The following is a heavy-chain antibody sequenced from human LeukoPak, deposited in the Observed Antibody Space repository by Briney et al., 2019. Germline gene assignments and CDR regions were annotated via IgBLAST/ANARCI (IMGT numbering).Heavy chain of an antibody. CDR3: ARHRDYYDT. D-gene: IGHD3-22*01. J-gene: IGHJ4*01. Sequence: SETLSLTCTVSGASIINNFWTWIRQPPGKGLEWIGYIYSSGSAKYNPSLKSRVIISGDTSKNQISLNLTSVTAADTAVYFCARHRDYYDTWGHGTLVTVSS. CDR1: GASIINNF. V-gene: IGHV4-59*08. CDR2: IYSSGSA.